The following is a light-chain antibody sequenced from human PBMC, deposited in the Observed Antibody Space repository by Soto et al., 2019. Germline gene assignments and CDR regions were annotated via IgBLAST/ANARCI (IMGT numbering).Light chain of an antibody. J-gene: IGKJ1*01. CDR3: QKNNSAPNT. Sequence: DIQMTQSPSSLSASVGDRVTITCRASQDISNYLAWYQQKPGKAPKLLIYAASTLQSGVPSRFSGSGSGTEYILIINSLQPEDVASNYCQKNNSAPNTFGQGTKVEIK. CDR1: QDISNY. V-gene: IGKV1-27*01. CDR2: AAS.